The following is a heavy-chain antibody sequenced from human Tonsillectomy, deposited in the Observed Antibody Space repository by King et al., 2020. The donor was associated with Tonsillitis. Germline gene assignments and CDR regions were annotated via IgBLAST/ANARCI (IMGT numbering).Heavy chain of an antibody. CDR3: ARGTSGLARSYYYYYMDV. Sequence: VQLVESGGGLVQPGGSLRLSCAASGFTFSSYWMTWVRQAPGKGLEWVANIKQDGSEKYYVDSVKGRVTISRDNAKNSLYLQMNSLRVEDTAVYYCARGTSGLARSYYYYYMDVWGKGTTVTVSS. V-gene: IGHV3-7*03. CDR1: GFTFSSYW. CDR2: IKQDGSEK. J-gene: IGHJ6*03. D-gene: IGHD3/OR15-3a*01.